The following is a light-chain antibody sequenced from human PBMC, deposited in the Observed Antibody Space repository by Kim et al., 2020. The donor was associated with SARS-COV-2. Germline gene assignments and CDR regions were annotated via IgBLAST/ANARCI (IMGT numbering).Light chain of an antibody. V-gene: IGKV1-33*01. CDR2: DAS. J-gene: IGKJ5*01. CDR1: QDINNF. CDR3: QQHDNLPIT. Sequence: ASVGDRVTITCQESQDINNFINWYQQTPGKAPKLLMYDASNLETGVPSRFSGSGSGTHFTFTISSLQPEDIATYYCQQHDNLPITFGQGTRLEIK.